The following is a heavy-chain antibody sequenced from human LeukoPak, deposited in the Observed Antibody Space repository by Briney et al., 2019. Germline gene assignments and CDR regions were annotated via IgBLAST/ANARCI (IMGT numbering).Heavy chain of an antibody. CDR2: ISAYNGNT. V-gene: IGHV1-18*01. CDR1: GYTFTSYG. CDR3: AKESSYYGSGTLSLNAFDI. Sequence: ASVKVSCKASGYTFTSYGISWVRQAPGQGLEWMGWISAYNGNTNYAQKLQGRVTMTTDTSTSTAYMELRSLRSDDTAVYYCAKESSYYGSGTLSLNAFDIWGQGTMVTVSS. J-gene: IGHJ3*02. D-gene: IGHD3-10*01.